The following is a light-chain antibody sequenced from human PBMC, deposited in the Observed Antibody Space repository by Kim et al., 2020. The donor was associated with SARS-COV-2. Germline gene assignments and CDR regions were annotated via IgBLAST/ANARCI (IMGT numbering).Light chain of an antibody. CDR2: LAS. J-gene: IGKJ2*01. V-gene: IGKV1-5*03. Sequence: IQMTHSPSTLSASVGDRVTITCRASENIGTWLAWYQQKPGRAPSLLIYLASTLESGVPSRFSGTGSGTEFSLSITSLQPDDFATYYCQHYSRFPYTFGQGTKLEI. CDR1: ENIGTW. CDR3: QHYSRFPYT.